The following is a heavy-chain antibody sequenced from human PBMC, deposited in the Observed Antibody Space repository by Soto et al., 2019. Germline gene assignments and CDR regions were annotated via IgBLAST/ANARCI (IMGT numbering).Heavy chain of an antibody. CDR1: GYTFTSYG. Sequence: QVQLVQSGAEVKKPGASVKVSCKASGYTFTSYGVSWVRQAPGQGLEWMGWISAYNGNTNYAQKLQGRVTMTTDTSTSTAYMELRSLRPDDTAVYYCARVPYCSSTSCYTRYYFGMDVWGQGTTVTVSS. J-gene: IGHJ6*02. CDR2: ISAYNGNT. D-gene: IGHD2-2*02. V-gene: IGHV1-18*01. CDR3: ARVPYCSSTSCYTRYYFGMDV.